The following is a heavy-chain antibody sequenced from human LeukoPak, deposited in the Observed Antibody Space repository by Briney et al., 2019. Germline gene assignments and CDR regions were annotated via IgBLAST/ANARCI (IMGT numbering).Heavy chain of an antibody. CDR3: AKDWSSSWSLDY. Sequence: GGSLRLSCAASGFTFRRNGMHWVRQAPGKGLEWEAVISYDGSNKYYADSVKGRFTISRDNSKNTLYLQMNSLRDEDTAVYYCAKDWSSSWSLDYWGQGTLVTGSS. J-gene: IGHJ4*02. CDR1: GFTFRRNG. D-gene: IGHD6-13*01. CDR2: ISYDGSNK. V-gene: IGHV3-30*18.